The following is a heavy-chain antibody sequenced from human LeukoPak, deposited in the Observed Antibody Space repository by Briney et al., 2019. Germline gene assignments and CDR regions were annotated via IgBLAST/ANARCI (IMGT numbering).Heavy chain of an antibody. D-gene: IGHD3-22*01. CDR2: ISWNSGSI. Sequence: GRSLRLSFAASGFTFDDYVMHWVRQAPGKGLEWVSGISWNSGSIGYADSVKGRFTISRDNAKNSLYLQMKSLRVEDTALYYCAKDTLYDSSGYFDYWGQGTLVTVSS. J-gene: IGHJ4*02. CDR1: GFTFDDYV. V-gene: IGHV3-9*01. CDR3: AKDTLYDSSGYFDY.